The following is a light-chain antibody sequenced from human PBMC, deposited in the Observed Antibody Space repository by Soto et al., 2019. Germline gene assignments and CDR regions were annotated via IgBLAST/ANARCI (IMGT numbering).Light chain of an antibody. V-gene: IGLV1-36*01. CDR1: SSNIGNNA. CDR3: AAWDDSLNGVV. Sequence: QSVLTQPPSVSEAPRQRVTISCSGSSSNIGNNAVNWYQQRPGKAPKLLIYYDDLLPSGVSDRFSGSKSGTSASLAISGLQSEDEADYYCAAWDDSLNGVVFGGGTKVTVL. J-gene: IGLJ2*01. CDR2: YDD.